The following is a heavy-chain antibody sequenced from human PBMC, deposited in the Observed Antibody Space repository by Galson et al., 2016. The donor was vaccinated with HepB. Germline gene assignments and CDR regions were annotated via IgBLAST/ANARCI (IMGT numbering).Heavy chain of an antibody. CDR2: IIPIFDTP. J-gene: IGHJ6*02. CDR1: GGPFSSFA. D-gene: IGHD3-10*01. CDR3: AKIQGDSGDYGMDV. V-gene: IGHV1-69*13. Sequence: SVKVSCKASGGPFSSFAINWVRQAPGQGLEWMGDIIPIFDTPNYAQKFQGRVTISADESTSTAYIELSSLTSDDTAVYFCAKIQGDSGDYGMDVWGQGTTVTVSS.